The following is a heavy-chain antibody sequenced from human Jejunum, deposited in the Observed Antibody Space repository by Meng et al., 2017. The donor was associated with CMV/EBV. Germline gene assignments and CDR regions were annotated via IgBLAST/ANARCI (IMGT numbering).Heavy chain of an antibody. J-gene: IGHJ4*02. CDR1: GFIFSTYS. Sequence: GFIFSTYSMNWVRQTPVKGLEWVAFIRFDGNDKRYVDSVKGRFTISRDNSKDTVYLEMNSLRLEDTAVYYCAKDFYSDFLGEVFDYWGQGTLVTVSS. CDR2: IRFDGNDK. CDR3: AKDFYSDFLGEVFDY. D-gene: IGHD2-15*01. V-gene: IGHV3-30*02.